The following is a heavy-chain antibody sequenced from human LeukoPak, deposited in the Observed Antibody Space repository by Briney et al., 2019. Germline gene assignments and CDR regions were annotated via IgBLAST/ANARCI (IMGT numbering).Heavy chain of an antibody. Sequence: GGSLRLSCAASGFTFSSYEMNWVRQAPGKGLEWVSYISSSGSTIYYADSVKGRFTISRDNAKNSLYLQMNSLRAEDTAVHYCARDRENYDILTGYYYYYMDVWGKGTTVTISS. J-gene: IGHJ6*03. CDR3: ARDRENYDILTGYYYYYMDV. V-gene: IGHV3-48*03. CDR2: ISSSGSTI. D-gene: IGHD3-9*01. CDR1: GFTFSSYE.